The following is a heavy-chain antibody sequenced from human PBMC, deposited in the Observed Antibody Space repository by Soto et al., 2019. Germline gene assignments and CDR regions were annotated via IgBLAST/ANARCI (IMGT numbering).Heavy chain of an antibody. CDR3: ARGRSQAYYYYVDV. J-gene: IGHJ6*03. CDR2: ITCSSAYI. Sequence: EVQLVESGGGLVKPGGSLRLSCAGSGFTFSSFTMNWVRQAPGKGLEWVSSITCSSAYIQFGDSVKGRFTISRDNAENSLFLQMNSLRAEDTAVYYCARGRSQAYYYYVDVGGKGTTVTVSS. V-gene: IGHV3-21*01. CDR1: GFTFSSFT.